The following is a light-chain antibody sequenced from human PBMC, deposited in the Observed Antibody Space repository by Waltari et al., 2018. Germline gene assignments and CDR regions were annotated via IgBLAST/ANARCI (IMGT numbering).Light chain of an antibody. J-gene: IGLJ2*01. CDR3: SSYISSSTLEL. CDR2: DVS. CDR1: SSDVGGYNY. Sequence: QSALTQPASVSGYPGQSITISCTGTSSDVGGYNYVPWYQQHPGKAPKLMIYDVSNRPSGVSNRFSGSKSGNTASLTISGLQAEDEADYYCSSYISSSTLELFGGGTSLTVL. V-gene: IGLV2-14*03.